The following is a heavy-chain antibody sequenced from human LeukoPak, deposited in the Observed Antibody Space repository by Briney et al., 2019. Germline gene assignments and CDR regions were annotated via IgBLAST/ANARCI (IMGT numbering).Heavy chain of an antibody. CDR2: INGESTFK. D-gene: IGHD2-2*01. V-gene: IGHV3-21*03. CDR3: AKYQTGSCTSYESSDN. CDR1: GFSFSSPG. J-gene: IGHJ3*02. Sequence: GGSLRLSCTASGFSFSSPGMNWVRQAPGKGLEWVSSINGESTFKVYAGSVEGRLTISRDNAKNSLYLQMDSLRADDRAVYYCAKYQTGSCTSYESSDNWGQGTLVTVSS.